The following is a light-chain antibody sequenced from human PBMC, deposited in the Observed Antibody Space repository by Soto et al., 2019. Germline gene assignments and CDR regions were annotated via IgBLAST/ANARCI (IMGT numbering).Light chain of an antibody. CDR2: GAS. J-gene: IGKJ4*01. CDR3: QQSYFTPLT. CDR1: QSISSY. Sequence: DIQMTQSPSSLSASVGDRVTITCRASQSISSYLNWYQQKPGKAPKLVIYGASTLESGVPPRFSGSGSGTDFTLTISSLQPEDFATYYCQQSYFTPLTFGGGTKVEIK. V-gene: IGKV1-39*01.